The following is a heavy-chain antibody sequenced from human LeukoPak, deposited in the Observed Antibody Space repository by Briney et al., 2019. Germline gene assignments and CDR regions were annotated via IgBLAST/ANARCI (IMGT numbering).Heavy chain of an antibody. CDR3: ARESSRRQAFDP. CDR1: GGSVSSGSYY. V-gene: IGHV4-61*01. J-gene: IGHJ5*02. Sequence: SETLSLTCTVSGGSVSSGSYYWSWIRQPPGKGLEWIGYIYYSGGTNYNPSLKSRVTISVDTSKNQFSLKLSSVTAADTAVYYCARESSRRQAFDPWGQGTLVTVSS. D-gene: IGHD6-13*01. CDR2: IYYSGGT.